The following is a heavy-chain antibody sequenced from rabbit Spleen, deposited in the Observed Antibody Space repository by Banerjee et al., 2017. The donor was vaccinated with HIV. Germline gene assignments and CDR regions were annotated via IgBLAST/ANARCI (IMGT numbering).Heavy chain of an antibody. D-gene: IGHD1-1*01. CDR1: GFSFSGSQY. Sequence: QSLEESGGDLVKPGASLTLTCTASGFSFSGSQYMCWVRQAPGKGLEWIACIYAGNGVTYYASWAKGRFTISKTSSTTVTLQMTSLTAADTATYFCARADVSSGGTYYYGMDLWGQGTLVIVS. CDR2: IYAGNGVT. J-gene: IGHJ6*01. CDR3: ARADVSSGGTYYYGMDL. V-gene: IGHV1S40*01.